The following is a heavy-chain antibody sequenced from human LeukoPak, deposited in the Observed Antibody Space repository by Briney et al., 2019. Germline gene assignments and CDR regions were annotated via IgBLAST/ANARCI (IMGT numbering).Heavy chain of an antibody. J-gene: IGHJ4*02. CDR3: TRDSLWFGGLLDY. D-gene: IGHD3-10*01. CDR1: GFTFSSYN. Sequence: GGSLRLSCAASGFTFSSYNMNWVRQAPGKGLEWVSSISSSSSYIYYADSVKGRFTISRDNAKNSLYLQMNSLRAEDTAVYYCTRDSLWFGGLLDYWGQGTLVTVSS. V-gene: IGHV3-21*01. CDR2: ISSSSSYI.